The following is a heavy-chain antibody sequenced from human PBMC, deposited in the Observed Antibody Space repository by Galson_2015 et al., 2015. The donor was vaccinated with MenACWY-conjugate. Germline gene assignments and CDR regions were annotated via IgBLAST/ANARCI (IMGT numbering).Heavy chain of an antibody. CDR1: GFTFSSYA. V-gene: IGHV3-64D*06. CDR2: ISSNGGST. J-gene: IGHJ4*02. Sequence: SLRLSCAASGFTFSSYAMHWVRQAPGKGLEYVSAISSNGGSTYYADSVKGRFTISRDNSKNTLYLQMSSLRAEDTAVYYCVKGLGEIATIHYWGQGTLVTVSS. D-gene: IGHD5-24*01. CDR3: VKGLGEIATIHY.